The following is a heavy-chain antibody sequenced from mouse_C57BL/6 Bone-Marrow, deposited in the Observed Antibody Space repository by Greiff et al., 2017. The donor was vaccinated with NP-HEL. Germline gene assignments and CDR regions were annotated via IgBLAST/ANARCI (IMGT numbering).Heavy chain of an antibody. CDR3: ARELYYGNLDY. CDR1: GYTFTSYG. J-gene: IGHJ2*01. V-gene: IGHV1-81*01. D-gene: IGHD2-1*01. Sequence: QVQLQQSGAELARPGASVKLSCKASGYTFTSYGISWVKQRTGQGLEWIGEIYPRSGSTYYNEKFKGKATLTADKSSSTAYMELRSLTSEDSAVYFCARELYYGNLDYWGQGTTLTVSS. CDR2: IYPRSGST.